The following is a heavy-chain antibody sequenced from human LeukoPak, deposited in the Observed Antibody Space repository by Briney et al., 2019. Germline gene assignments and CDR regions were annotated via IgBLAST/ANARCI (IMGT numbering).Heavy chain of an antibody. D-gene: IGHD6-19*01. V-gene: IGHV4-59*01. CDR3: ARRRYSSGWYYFDY. J-gene: IGHJ4*02. CDR1: GGSISSYY. CDR2: IYYSGST. Sequence: TSETLSLTCTVSGGSISSYYWSWIRQPPGKGLEWIGYIYYSGSTNYNPSLKSRVTISVDTSKNQFSLKLSSVTAADTAVYYCARRRYSSGWYYFDYWGQGTLVIVSS.